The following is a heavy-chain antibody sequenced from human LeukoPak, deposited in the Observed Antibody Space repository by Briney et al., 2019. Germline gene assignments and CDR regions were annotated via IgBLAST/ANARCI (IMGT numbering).Heavy chain of an antibody. J-gene: IGHJ4*02. Sequence: GGSLRLSCAASRFTFSSYGMHWVRQAPGKGLEWVAFIHYDGSNKYYADSVKGRFTISRDNSKNTLYLQMNSLRAEDTAVYYCAKDKGNFIIVVPAAMPYFDYWGQGTLVTVSS. CDR2: IHYDGSNK. V-gene: IGHV3-30*02. CDR1: RFTFSSYG. CDR3: AKDKGNFIIVVPAAMPYFDY. D-gene: IGHD2-2*01.